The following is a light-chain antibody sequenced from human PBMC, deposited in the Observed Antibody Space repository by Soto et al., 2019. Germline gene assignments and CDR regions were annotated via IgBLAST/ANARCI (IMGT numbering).Light chain of an antibody. CDR1: QSLLHSNGYNY. V-gene: IGKV2-28*01. J-gene: IGKJ3*01. Sequence: IVMTQSPLSLPVSPGEPASISCRSSQSLLHSNGYNYLDWYVQKPGQSPQLLIYLGSNRASGVPDGISGSGSGIDFTLKISRVEAEDVGVYYCMQALQTPFTFGHGTKVDIK. CDR3: MQALQTPFT. CDR2: LGS.